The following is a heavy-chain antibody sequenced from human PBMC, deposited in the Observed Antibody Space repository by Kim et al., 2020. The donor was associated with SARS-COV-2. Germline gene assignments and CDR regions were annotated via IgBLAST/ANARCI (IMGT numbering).Heavy chain of an antibody. V-gene: IGHV1-2*02. CDR3: ARERNLGV. CDR2: SGDT. J-gene: IGHJ6*02. Sequence: SGDTNYAQNFRGRVTMTRDTSIGTAYMELSGLGSDDTAVYYCARERNLGVWGQGTTVTVSS.